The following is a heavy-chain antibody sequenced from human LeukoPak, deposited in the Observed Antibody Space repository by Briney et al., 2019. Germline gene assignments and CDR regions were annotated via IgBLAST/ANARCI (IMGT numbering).Heavy chain of an antibody. D-gene: IGHD1-7*01. Sequence: SETLSLTCTVSGGSINTYYWNWIRQPPGKGLEWIGCIYYSGSTNYNPSLKSRVTISVDTSKNQFSLKLSSVTAADTAVYYCARDLELQTTLGSRAIAFDIWGQGTMVSVSS. V-gene: IGHV4-59*01. J-gene: IGHJ3*02. CDR3: ARDLELQTTLGSRAIAFDI. CDR1: GGSINTYY. CDR2: IYYSGST.